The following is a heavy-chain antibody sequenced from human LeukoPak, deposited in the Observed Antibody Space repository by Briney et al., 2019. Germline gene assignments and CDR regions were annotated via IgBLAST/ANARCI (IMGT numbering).Heavy chain of an antibody. V-gene: IGHV3-21*01. CDR1: GFTFSSYG. Sequence: KPGGSLRLSCAASGFTFSSYGMSWVRQAPGKGLEWVSSISTSSSYIYYADSVKGRFTISRDNARNSLYLQMNSLRAEDTAVYYCARDRDWNSGFDYWGQGTLVTVSS. CDR2: ISTSSSYI. D-gene: IGHD1-7*01. J-gene: IGHJ4*02. CDR3: ARDRDWNSGFDY.